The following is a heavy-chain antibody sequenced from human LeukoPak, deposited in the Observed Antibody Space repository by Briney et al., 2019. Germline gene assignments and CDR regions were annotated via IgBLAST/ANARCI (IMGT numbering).Heavy chain of an antibody. J-gene: IGHJ4*02. Sequence: SETLSLTCAVYVESLSVYYSSWIRQPPGEGLEWIGDIYQSGSTNYNPPLKSRVTISVDTSKNQFSLKLSSVTAADTAVYYCARAPLTQFFLPGIAAAGRTGGFDYWGQGTLVTVSS. V-gene: IGHV4-34*01. CDR1: VESLSVYY. CDR2: IYQSGST. D-gene: IGHD6-13*01. CDR3: ARAPLTQFFLPGIAAAGRTGGFDY.